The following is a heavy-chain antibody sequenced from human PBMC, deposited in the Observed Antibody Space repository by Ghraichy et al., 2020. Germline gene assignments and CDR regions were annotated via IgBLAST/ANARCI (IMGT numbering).Heavy chain of an antibody. Sequence: SVKVSCKASGGTSSTYNIGWVRQAPGQGLEWVGGIIPIFGTTDYAEKFKDRVTFTTDESATTVYMELSSLRLDDTAVYYCTKIASAAGYYYGLDVWGQGTTVTVSS. D-gene: IGHD6-13*01. CDR2: IIPIFGTT. V-gene: IGHV1-69*05. CDR1: GGTSSTYN. J-gene: IGHJ6*02. CDR3: TKIASAAGYYYGLDV.